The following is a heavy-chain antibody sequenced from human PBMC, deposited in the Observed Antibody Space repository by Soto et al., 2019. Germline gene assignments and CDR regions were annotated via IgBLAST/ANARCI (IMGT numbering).Heavy chain of an antibody. D-gene: IGHD3-3*01. CDR1: GGSISSYY. CDR2: IYYSGST. J-gene: IGHJ5*02. CDR3: ARDVASDYDCWSGTNNWFDP. V-gene: IGHV4-59*01. Sequence: PSETLSLTCTVSGGSISSYYWSWIRQPPGKGLEWIGYIYYSGSTNYNPSLKSRVTISVDTSKNQFSLKLSSVTAADTAVYYCARDVASDYDCWSGTNNWFDPWGQGTLVTVSS.